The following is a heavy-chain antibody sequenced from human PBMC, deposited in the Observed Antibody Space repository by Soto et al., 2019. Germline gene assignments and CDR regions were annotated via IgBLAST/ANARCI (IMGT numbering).Heavy chain of an antibody. J-gene: IGHJ4*02. D-gene: IGHD3-10*01. V-gene: IGHV3-30-3*01. CDR3: ARDPMDGYYGSGSYYFDY. CDR2: ISYDGSNK. Sequence: QVQLVESGGGVVQPGRSLRLSCAASGFTFSSYAMHWVRQAPGKGLAWVAVISYDGSNKYYAASVKGRFTISRDNSKKTLYMQMSRLRAEDTSVYYCARDPMDGYYGSGSYYFDYWGQGTLVTVSS. CDR1: GFTFSSYA.